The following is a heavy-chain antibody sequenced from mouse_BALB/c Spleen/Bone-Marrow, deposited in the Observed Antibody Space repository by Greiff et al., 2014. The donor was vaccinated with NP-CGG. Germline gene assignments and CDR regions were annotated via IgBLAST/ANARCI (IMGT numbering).Heavy chain of an antibody. CDR3: ARSILGAMDY. Sequence: LEESGPELVKPGASVKVSRKASGYAFTSYNMYWVKQSHGKSLEWIGYIDPYNGGTSYNQKFKGKATLTVDKSSSTAYMHLNSLTSEDSAVYYCARSILGAMDYWGQGTSVTVSS. J-gene: IGHJ4*01. CDR1: GYAFTSYN. CDR2: IDPYNGGT. V-gene: IGHV1S135*01. D-gene: IGHD4-1*01.